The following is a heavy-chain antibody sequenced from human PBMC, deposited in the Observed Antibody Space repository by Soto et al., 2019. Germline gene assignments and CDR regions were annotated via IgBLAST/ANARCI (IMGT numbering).Heavy chain of an antibody. D-gene: IGHD6-13*01. CDR1: GGTFSSYA. Sequence: QVQLVQSGAEVKKPGSSVKVSCKASGGTFSSYAISWVRQAPGQGLEWMGGIIPIFGTANYAQTFQGRVTITADESTSKGYMELSHLRSEDTDVYYCARDRAALSSGSIAGAGTFDYWGQGTLVTVSS. CDR3: ARDRAALSSGSIAGAGTFDY. J-gene: IGHJ4*02. CDR2: IIPIFGTA. V-gene: IGHV1-69*01.